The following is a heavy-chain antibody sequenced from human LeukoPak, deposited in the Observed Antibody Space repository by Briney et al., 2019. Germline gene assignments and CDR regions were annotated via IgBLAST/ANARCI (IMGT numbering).Heavy chain of an antibody. V-gene: IGHV4-4*07. CDR2: IYTSGST. CDR3: ARESATDFDY. D-gene: IGHD1-26*01. Sequence: SETLSLTCTVSGGSINSYYWSWIRQPAGKGREWIGRIYTSGSTNYNPSLKRRVTRSVDTSKKQFSLKLSFVTAADTAVYYCARESATDFDYWGQGTLVTVSS. J-gene: IGHJ4*02. CDR1: GGSINSYY.